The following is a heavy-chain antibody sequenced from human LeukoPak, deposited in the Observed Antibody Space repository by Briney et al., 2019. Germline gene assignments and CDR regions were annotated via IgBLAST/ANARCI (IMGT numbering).Heavy chain of an antibody. CDR3: ARDGSYYGGYYFDY. CDR1: GFTFRSYT. D-gene: IGHD1-26*01. Sequence: PGGSLRLSCAASGFTFRSYTMNWVRQAPGKGLEWVSSITATSSYIYHADSLKGRVTVSRDDAKDSLYLQMHSLRAEDTAVYFCARDGSYYGGYYFDYWGQGTLVTVSS. J-gene: IGHJ4*02. CDR2: ITATSSYI. V-gene: IGHV3-21*01.